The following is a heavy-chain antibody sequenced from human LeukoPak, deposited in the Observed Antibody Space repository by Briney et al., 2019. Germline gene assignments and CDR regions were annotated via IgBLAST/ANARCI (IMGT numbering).Heavy chain of an antibody. CDR3: ARAPGFAGGAFDI. CDR2: IGAAGDT. D-gene: IGHD3-16*01. CDR1: GFTFSSYD. Sequence: GGSLRLSCSASGFTFSSYDMHWARQVTGKGLEYVSGIGAAGDTYYPGSVRGRFTISRENAKNSLYLQMNSLRAGDTAVYYCARAPGFAGGAFDIWGQGTMVTVSS. V-gene: IGHV3-13*04. J-gene: IGHJ3*02.